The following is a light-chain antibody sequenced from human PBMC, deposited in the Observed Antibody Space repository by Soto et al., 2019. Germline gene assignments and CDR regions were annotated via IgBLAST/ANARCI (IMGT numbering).Light chain of an antibody. CDR1: QGISSY. V-gene: IGKV1-9*01. CDR2: ASS. Sequence: DIQLTQSPSFLSASVGDRVTITCRASQGISSYLAWYQQTPGKAPKLLIHASSTFQSGVPSRFSGSGSGTEFTLTISSLQPEDFATYYCQQLNTFPVTFGQGTRLDI. CDR3: QQLNTFPVT. J-gene: IGKJ5*01.